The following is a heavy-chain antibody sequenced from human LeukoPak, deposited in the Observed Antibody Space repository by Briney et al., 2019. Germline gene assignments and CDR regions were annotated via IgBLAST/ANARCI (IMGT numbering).Heavy chain of an antibody. CDR3: ARAYDDSSGYYPTRFDP. D-gene: IGHD3-22*01. CDR2: ISCSGSTI. V-gene: IGHV3-11*01. CDR1: GFTFSYYY. Sequence: GGSLRLSCAASGFTFSYYYMSWIRQAPGKGLEVVSYISCSGSTIYYADSVKGRFTISRDNAKNSLYLQMNSLRAEDTAVYYCARAYDDSSGYYPTRFDPWGQGTLVTVSS. J-gene: IGHJ5*02.